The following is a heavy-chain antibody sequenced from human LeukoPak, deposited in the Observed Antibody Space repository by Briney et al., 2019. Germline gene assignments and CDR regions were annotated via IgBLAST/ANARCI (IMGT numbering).Heavy chain of an antibody. CDR1: GGSISSYY. D-gene: IGHD6-6*01. V-gene: IGHV4-59*01. Sequence: SSETLSLTCTVSGGSISSYYWSWIRQPPRKGLEWIGYIYYSGSTNYNPSLKSRVTISVDTSKNQFSLKLSSVTAADTAVYYCARAGSSSVDYWGQGTLVTVSS. J-gene: IGHJ4*02. CDR2: IYYSGST. CDR3: ARAGSSSVDY.